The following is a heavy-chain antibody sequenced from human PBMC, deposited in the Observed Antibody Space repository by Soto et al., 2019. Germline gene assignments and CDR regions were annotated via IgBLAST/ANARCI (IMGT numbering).Heavy chain of an antibody. CDR2: IYWDDDK. CDR1: GFSLSTSGVG. Sequence: QITLKESGPTLVKPTQTLTLTCTFSGFSLSTSGVGVGWVRQPPGKALEWLVFIYWDDDKRYSPSLRSRLTITKETSKNQVVLTMTNVDPVDTATYFCAHRRIGVSQWNYGDFDYWGQGTLVTVSS. D-gene: IGHD6-19*01. V-gene: IGHV2-5*02. CDR3: AHRRIGVSQWNYGDFDY. J-gene: IGHJ4*02.